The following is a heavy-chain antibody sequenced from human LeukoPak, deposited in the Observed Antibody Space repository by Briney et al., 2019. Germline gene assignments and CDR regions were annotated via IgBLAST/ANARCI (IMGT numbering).Heavy chain of an antibody. J-gene: IGHJ4*02. D-gene: IGHD3-22*01. CDR1: GGSFSGYY. CDR2: INHSGST. V-gene: IGHV4-34*01. CDR3: ARGGNYPMIVDY. Sequence: SETLSLTCAVYGGSFSGYYWSWIRQPPGKGLEWIGEINHSGSTNYNPSLKSRVTISVDTSKNQFSLKLSSVTAADTAVYYCARGGNYPMIVDYWGQGTLVTVSS.